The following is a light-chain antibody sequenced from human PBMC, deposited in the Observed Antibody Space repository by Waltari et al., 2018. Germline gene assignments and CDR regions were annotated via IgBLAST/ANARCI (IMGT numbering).Light chain of an antibody. V-gene: IGLV2-23*02. J-gene: IGLJ2*01. CDR1: SSDVGNSHR. CDR3: SSYAGSSKGV. Sequence: QSALTQPASVSGSPGQSITISCTGTSSDVGNSHRVSWYRQHPGKAPKLMIYAVSKRPSGVSDRFSGSKSGDMASLTISGLQPEDEAEYFCSSYAGSSKGVFGGGTKVTVL. CDR2: AVS.